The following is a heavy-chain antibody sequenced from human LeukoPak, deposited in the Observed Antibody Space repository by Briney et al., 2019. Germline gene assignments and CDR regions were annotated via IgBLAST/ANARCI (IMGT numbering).Heavy chain of an antibody. V-gene: IGHV1-2*02. Sequence: ASVKVSCKASGYTFTGYYMHWVRQAPEQGLEWMGWINPNSGGTNYAQKFQGRVTMTRDTSISTAYMELSRLRSDDTAVYYCARVERELYCSGGSCYSNWFDPWGQGTLVTVSS. J-gene: IGHJ5*02. CDR2: INPNSGGT. D-gene: IGHD2-15*01. CDR3: ARVERELYCSGGSCYSNWFDP. CDR1: GYTFTGYY.